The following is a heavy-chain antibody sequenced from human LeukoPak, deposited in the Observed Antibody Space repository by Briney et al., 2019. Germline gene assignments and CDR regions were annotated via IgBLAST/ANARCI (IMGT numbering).Heavy chain of an antibody. J-gene: IGHJ6*03. Sequence: SETLSLTCTVSGGSISSSSYYWGWIRQPPGKGLEWIGSIYYSGSTYYNPSLKSRFTISVDTSKNQFSLKLSSVTAADTAVYYCARTMYYDFWSGYSYYYYMDVWGNGTTVTVSS. V-gene: IGHV4-39*07. CDR1: GGSISSSSYY. D-gene: IGHD3-3*01. CDR2: IYYSGST. CDR3: ARTMYYDFWSGYSYYYYMDV.